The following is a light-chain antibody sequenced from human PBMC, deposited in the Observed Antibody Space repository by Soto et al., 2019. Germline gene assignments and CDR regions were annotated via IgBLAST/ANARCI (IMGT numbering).Light chain of an antibody. CDR2: GVT. V-gene: IGLV2-14*03. CDR1: SSDVGGYNY. Sequence: QSVLTQPASVSGSPGQSITISCTGTSSDVGGYNYVSWYQQHPGKAPKLIIYGVTNRPSGVSNRFTASKSGNTASLAISGLQAEDEADYYCSSYTTSSTYVSVTGTKVTVL. J-gene: IGLJ1*01. CDR3: SSYTTSSTYV.